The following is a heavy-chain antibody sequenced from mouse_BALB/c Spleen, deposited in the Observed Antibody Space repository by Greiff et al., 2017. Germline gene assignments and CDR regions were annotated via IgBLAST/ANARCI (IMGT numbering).Heavy chain of an antibody. CDR1: GYSFTSYY. V-gene: IGHV1S135*01. Sequence: VQLQQSGPELMKPGASVKISCKASGYSFTSYYMHWVKQSHGKSLEWIGYIDPFNGGTSYNQKFKGKATLTVDKSSSTAYMHLSSLTSEDTAVYYCARSEAMDYWGQGTSVTVSS. J-gene: IGHJ4*01. CDR2: IDPFNGGT. CDR3: ARSEAMDY.